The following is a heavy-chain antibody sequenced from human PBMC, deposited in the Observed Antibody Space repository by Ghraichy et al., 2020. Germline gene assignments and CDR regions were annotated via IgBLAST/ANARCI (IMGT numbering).Heavy chain of an antibody. CDR3: AKWSGYSSGWLDY. CDR1: GFTFSSYA. J-gene: IGHJ4*02. CDR2: ISGSGGST. Sequence: LSLTCAASGFTFSSYAMSWVRQAPGKGLEWVSAISGSGGSTYYADSVKGRFTISRDNSKNTLYLQMNSLRAEDTAVYYCAKWSGYSSGWLDYWGQGTLVTVSS. V-gene: IGHV3-23*01. D-gene: IGHD6-19*01.